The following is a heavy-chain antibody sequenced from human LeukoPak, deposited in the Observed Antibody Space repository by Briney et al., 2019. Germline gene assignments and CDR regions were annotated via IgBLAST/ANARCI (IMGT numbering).Heavy chain of an antibody. J-gene: IGHJ4*02. CDR2: IHYSGST. V-gene: IGHV4-59*01. Sequence: SETLSLTCTVSGGSISNYHWTWIRQPPGRGLEWIGFIHYSGSTNYNPSLKSRVTISVDTSKNQFSLKLSSGTAADTAVYYCARLRYDYDCPFDFWGPGTLVTVSS. CDR1: GGSISNYH. D-gene: IGHD3-22*01. CDR3: ARLRYDYDCPFDF.